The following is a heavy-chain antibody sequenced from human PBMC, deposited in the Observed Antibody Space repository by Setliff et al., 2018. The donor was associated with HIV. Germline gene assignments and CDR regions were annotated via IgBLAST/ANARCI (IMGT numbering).Heavy chain of an antibody. CDR2: IYYSGST. Sequence: NPSETLSLTCSVSGGSIISNTYYWGWIRQPPGKGLEWIGTIYYSGSTYYNPSLQSRVTISVDTSKSQFSLKLSSVTAADTAVYYCAREDGITALFDYWGQGTLVTVSS. V-gene: IGHV4-39*07. J-gene: IGHJ4*02. CDR1: GGSIISNTYY. CDR3: AREDGITALFDY. D-gene: IGHD5-18*01.